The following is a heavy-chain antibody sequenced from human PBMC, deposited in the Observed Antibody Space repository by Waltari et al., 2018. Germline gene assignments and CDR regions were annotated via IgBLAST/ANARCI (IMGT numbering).Heavy chain of an antibody. V-gene: IGHV3-53*02. Sequence: EEQLVETGGGLIRPGGSLRLSCAASGFIVSSNYLTWVRRAPGEGLEWVATIYASGTTYYPDSVKGRFTISKDNSKNTLYLQMSSLRAEDTAVYYCARVFGSGWSYGMDVWGRGTTVTVSS. J-gene: IGHJ6*02. D-gene: IGHD6-19*01. CDR1: GFIVSSNY. CDR3: ARVFGSGWSYGMDV. CDR2: IYASGTT.